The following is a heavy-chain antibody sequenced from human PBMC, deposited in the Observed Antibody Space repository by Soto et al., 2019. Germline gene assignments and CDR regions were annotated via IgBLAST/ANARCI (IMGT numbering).Heavy chain of an antibody. CDR3: AKGAEKLLFDTFYFDY. D-gene: IGHD2-21*02. Sequence: GGSLRLSCAASGFTFSSHAVSWVRQAPGKGLEWVSAISGSGGSTYYADSVKGRFTISRDNSKNTLYLQMNSLRAEDTAVYYCAKGAEKLLFDTFYFDYWGQGTLVTVS. V-gene: IGHV3-23*01. CDR2: ISGSGGST. CDR1: GFTFSSHA. J-gene: IGHJ4*02.